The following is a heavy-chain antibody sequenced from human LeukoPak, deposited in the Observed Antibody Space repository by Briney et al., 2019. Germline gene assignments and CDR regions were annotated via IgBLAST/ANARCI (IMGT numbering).Heavy chain of an antibody. D-gene: IGHD6-6*01. CDR3: ARRSETALEYGSSMYYYYYGMDV. CDR1: GGSISSYY. CDR2: IYYSGST. V-gene: IGHV4-59*08. Sequence: SETLSLTCTVSGGSISSYYWSWIRQPPGKGLEWIGYIYYSGSTNYNPSLKSRVTISVDTSKNQFSLKLSSVTAADTAVYYCARRSETALEYGSSMYYYYYGMDVWGQGTTVTVSS. J-gene: IGHJ6*02.